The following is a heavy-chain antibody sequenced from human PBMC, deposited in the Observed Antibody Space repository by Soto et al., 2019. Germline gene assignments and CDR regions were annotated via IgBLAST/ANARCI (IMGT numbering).Heavy chain of an antibody. Sequence: GGSLRLSCAASGFTFSSYSMNWVRQAPGKGLEWVSSISSSSSYIYYADSVKGRFTISRDNAKNSLYLQMNSLRAEDTAVYYCTHIVVVPAARNDAFDIWGQGTMVTVSS. CDR2: ISSSSSYI. J-gene: IGHJ3*02. CDR1: GFTFSSYS. D-gene: IGHD2-2*01. V-gene: IGHV3-21*01. CDR3: THIVVVPAARNDAFDI.